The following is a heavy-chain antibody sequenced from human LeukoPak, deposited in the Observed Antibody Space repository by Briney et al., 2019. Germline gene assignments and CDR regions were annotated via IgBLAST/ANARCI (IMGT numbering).Heavy chain of an antibody. V-gene: IGHV4-34*01. CDR3: ATTRRKAYDNHSHWFDP. D-gene: IGHD1-14*01. CDR2: IDHTGST. J-gene: IGHJ5*02. Sequence: PSETLSLTCIVSGGSFSGYYWSWIRQPPGKGLQWIGEIDHTGSTNYNPSLKSRVTISVDTSKNQFSLRLKSVTAADTGVYYCATTRRKAYDNHSHWFDPWGQGTVVTVPS. CDR1: GGSFSGYY.